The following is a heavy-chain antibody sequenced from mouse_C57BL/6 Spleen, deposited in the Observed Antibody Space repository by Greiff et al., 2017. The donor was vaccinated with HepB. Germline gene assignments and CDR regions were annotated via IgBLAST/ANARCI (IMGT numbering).Heavy chain of an antibody. Sequence: VQLQQPGAELVKPGASVKMSCKASGYTFTSYWITWVKQRPGQGLEWIGDIYPGSGSTNYNEKFKSKATLTVDTSSSTAYMQLSSLTSEDSAVYYCARSPSYYGSSPFDVWGTGTTVTVSS. CDR1: GYTFTSYW. D-gene: IGHD1-1*01. CDR3: ARSPSYYGSSPFDV. CDR2: IYPGSGST. V-gene: IGHV1-55*01. J-gene: IGHJ1*03.